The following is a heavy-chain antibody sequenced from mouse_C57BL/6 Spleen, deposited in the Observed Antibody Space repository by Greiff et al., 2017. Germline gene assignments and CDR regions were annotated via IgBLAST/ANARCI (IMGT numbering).Heavy chain of an antibody. CDR2: IDPSDSYT. CDR1: GYTFTSYW. D-gene: IGHD4-1*01. V-gene: IGHV1-69*01. CDR3: ARGGRTGRGNFDY. Sequence: QVQLQQPGAELVMPGASVKLSCKASGYTFTSYWMHWVKQRPGQGLEWIGEIDPSDSYTNYNQKFQGKSTLTVDTSSSTAYMQLSSLTSEDSAVYYCARGGRTGRGNFDYWGQGTTLTVSS. J-gene: IGHJ2*01.